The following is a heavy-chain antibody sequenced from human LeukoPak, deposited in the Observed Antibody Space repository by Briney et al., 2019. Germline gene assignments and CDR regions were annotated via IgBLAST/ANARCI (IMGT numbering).Heavy chain of an antibody. V-gene: IGHV1-18*01. CDR2: ISGYNGNT. CDR3: ARAHLRYSDGLPLYYFDY. Sequence: GASVKVSCKGSGYTFTSYGISWVRQAPGQGLEWMGWISGYNGNTKYAQKVQDRVTMATDTSTSTAYMELRSLRTDDTAVYYCARAHLRYSDGLPLYYFDYWGQGTLVTVSS. CDR1: GYTFTSYG. D-gene: IGHD3-9*01. J-gene: IGHJ4*02.